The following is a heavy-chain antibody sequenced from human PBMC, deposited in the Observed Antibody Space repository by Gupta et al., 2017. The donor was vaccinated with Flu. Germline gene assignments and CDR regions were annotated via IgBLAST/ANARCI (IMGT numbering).Heavy chain of an antibody. D-gene: IGHD5-18*01. Sequence: EVQLVESGGGLVKPGGSLRLSCAASGFPFSSYSMNWVRQAPGTGLEWVSSISSSSSYIYYADSVKGRFTISRDNAKNSLYLQMNSLRAEDTAVYYCARDPVDTAMVLYYYYYGMDVWGQGTTVTVSS. V-gene: IGHV3-21*01. CDR3: ARDPVDTAMVLYYYYYGMDV. CDR1: GFPFSSYS. CDR2: ISSSSSYI. J-gene: IGHJ6*02.